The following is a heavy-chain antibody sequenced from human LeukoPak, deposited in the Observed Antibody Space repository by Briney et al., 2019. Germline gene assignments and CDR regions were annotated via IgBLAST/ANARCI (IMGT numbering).Heavy chain of an antibody. CDR3: ARDRRYCSGGSCYFDYFFDY. CDR2: ISYDGRIN. CDR1: GFSFTMYG. J-gene: IGHJ4*02. Sequence: PGGSLRLSCAASGFSFTMYGIHWVRQAPGKGLEWVAVISYDGRINFYAASVKGRFTISRDNSKNTLYLQMNSLKPEDTALYFCARDRRYCSGGSCYFDYFFDYWGQGTLVTVSS. D-gene: IGHD2-15*01. V-gene: IGHV3-30*03.